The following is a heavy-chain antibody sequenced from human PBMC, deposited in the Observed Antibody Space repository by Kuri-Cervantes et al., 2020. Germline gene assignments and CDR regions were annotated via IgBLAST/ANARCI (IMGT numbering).Heavy chain of an antibody. CDR2: IYYSGST. V-gene: IGHV4-39*07. CDR1: GGSISGSRYY. Sequence: SATLSLTCTVPGGSISGSRYYWGWIRQPPGKGLEWIGSIYYSGSTYYNPSLKSRVTISVDTSKNQFSLKLSSVTAADTAVYYCARAGSSGGSSFYYFDYWGQGTLVTVSS. J-gene: IGHJ4*02. CDR3: ARAGSSGGSSFYYFDY. D-gene: IGHD2-15*01.